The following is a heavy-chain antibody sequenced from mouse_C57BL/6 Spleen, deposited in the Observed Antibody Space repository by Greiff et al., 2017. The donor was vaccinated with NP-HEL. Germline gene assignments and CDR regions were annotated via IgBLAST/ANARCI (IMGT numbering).Heavy chain of an antibody. V-gene: IGHV1-19*01. CDR2: INPYNGGT. CDR1: GYTFTDYY. J-gene: IGHJ4*01. Sequence: VQLHQSGPVLVKPGASVKMSCKASGYTFTDYYMNWVKQSHGKSLEWIGVINPYNGGTSYNQKFKGKATLTVDKSSSTAYMELNSLTSEDSAVDYCARGDDYYYAMDYWGQGTSVTVSS. CDR3: ARGDDYYYAMDY. D-gene: IGHD2-4*01.